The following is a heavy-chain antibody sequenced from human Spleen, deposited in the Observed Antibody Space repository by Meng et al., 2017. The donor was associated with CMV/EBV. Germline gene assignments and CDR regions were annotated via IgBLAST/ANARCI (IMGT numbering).Heavy chain of an antibody. CDR2: ISSSGSTI. CDR1: GFTFSSYA. V-gene: IGHV3-48*03. D-gene: IGHD2-2*01. CDR3: ARLPAPAAMLDYGMDV. J-gene: IGHJ6*02. Sequence: GESLKISCAASGFTFSSYAMNWVRQAPGKGLEWVSYISSSGSTIYYADSVKGRFTISRDNAKNSLYLQMNSLRAEDTAVYYCARLPAPAAMLDYGMDVWGQGTTVTVSS.